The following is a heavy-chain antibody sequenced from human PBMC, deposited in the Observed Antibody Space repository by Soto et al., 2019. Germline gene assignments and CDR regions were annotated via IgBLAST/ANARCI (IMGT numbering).Heavy chain of an antibody. CDR3: AGRPLITIFPDY. D-gene: IGHD3-3*01. CDR1: GGSFSGYY. J-gene: IGHJ4*02. Sequence: PSETLSLTCAVYGGSFSGYYWSWIRQPPGKGLEWIGEINHSGSTNYNPSLKSRVTISVDTSKNQFSLKLSSVTAADTAVCYCAGRPLITIFPDYWGQGTLVTVSS. CDR2: INHSGST. V-gene: IGHV4-34*01.